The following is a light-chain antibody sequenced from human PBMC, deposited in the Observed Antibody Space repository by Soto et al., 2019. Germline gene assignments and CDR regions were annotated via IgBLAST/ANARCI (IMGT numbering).Light chain of an antibody. CDR2: GAS. J-gene: IGKJ1*01. CDR3: QQYYSSPWM. CDR1: QSVSNNY. V-gene: IGKV3-20*01. Sequence: EIVLTQSPGTLSLSPGERATLSCRASQSVSNNYLAWYQQKPGQTPRLLIYGASNRAAGIPDRFSGSGSGTDFTLTISRLEPEDFAVYYCQQYYSSPWMFGQGTKVEIK.